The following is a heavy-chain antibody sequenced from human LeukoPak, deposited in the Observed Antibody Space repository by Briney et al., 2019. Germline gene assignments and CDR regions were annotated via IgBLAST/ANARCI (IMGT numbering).Heavy chain of an antibody. CDR2: VNRDGSEA. Sequence: GGSLRLSCAASGFTFSSYSMNWVRQVPGRGPEWVANVNRDGSEAYYLDSVKGRFTISKDNAKNSLYLQMNSLRAEDTALYHCARNNGMDVWGQGTTVIVSS. CDR3: ARNNGMDV. V-gene: IGHV3-7*03. J-gene: IGHJ6*02. CDR1: GFTFSSYS.